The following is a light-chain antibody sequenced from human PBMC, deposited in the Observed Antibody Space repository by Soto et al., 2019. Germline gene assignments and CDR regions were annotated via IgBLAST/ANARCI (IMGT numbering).Light chain of an antibody. CDR2: GAS. CDR3: QQYGGSPYT. J-gene: IGKJ2*01. CDR1: QYIATSY. V-gene: IGKV3-20*01. Sequence: EIVLTQSPGTLSLSPGEGATLSCRSSQYIATSYLAWYQQRRGQAPRLLIYGASSRATGISDRFSGSGSGTDFTLTISRLEPEDFAVYYCQQYGGSPYTFGQGTTVEIK.